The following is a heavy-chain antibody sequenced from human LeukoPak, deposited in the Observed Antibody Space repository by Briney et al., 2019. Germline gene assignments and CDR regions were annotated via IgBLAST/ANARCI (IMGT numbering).Heavy chain of an antibody. CDR1: GYTFTSYD. D-gene: IGHD4-17*01. Sequence: ASVKVSCKASGYTFTSYDINWVRQATGQGLEWMGWMNPNSGNTGYAQKFQGRVTMTRNTSISTAYMELSSLRSEDTAVYYCARGRWYGDYPWFDPWGQGTLVTVSS. J-gene: IGHJ5*02. CDR2: MNPNSGNT. V-gene: IGHV1-8*01. CDR3: ARGRWYGDYPWFDP.